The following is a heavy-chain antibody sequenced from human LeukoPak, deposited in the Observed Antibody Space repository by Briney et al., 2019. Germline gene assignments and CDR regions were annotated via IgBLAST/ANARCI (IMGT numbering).Heavy chain of an antibody. CDR3: ARGELYSGSYYFGY. CDR2: IKQDGSEK. Sequence: GGSLRLSCAASGFTFSNAWMSWVRQAPGKGLEWVANIKQDGSEKYYVDSVKGRFTISRDNAKNSLYLQMNSLRAEDTAVYYCARGELYSGSYYFGYWGQGTLVTVSS. V-gene: IGHV3-7*01. CDR1: GFTFSNAW. D-gene: IGHD1-26*01. J-gene: IGHJ4*02.